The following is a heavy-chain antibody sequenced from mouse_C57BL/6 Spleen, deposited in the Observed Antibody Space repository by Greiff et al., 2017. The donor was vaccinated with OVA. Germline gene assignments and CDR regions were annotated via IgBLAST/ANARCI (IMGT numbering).Heavy chain of an antibody. J-gene: IGHJ4*01. D-gene: IGHD1-1*01. CDR1: GFTFSDYY. CDR3: ARLYYDYAMDY. V-gene: IGHV5-16*01. CDR2: INYDGSST. Sequence: EVKLVESEGGLVQPGSSMKLSCTASGFTFSDYYMAWVRQVPEKGLEWVANINYDGSSTYYLDSLKSRFIISRDNAKNILYLQMSSLKSEDTATYYCARLYYDYAMDYWGQGTSVTVSS.